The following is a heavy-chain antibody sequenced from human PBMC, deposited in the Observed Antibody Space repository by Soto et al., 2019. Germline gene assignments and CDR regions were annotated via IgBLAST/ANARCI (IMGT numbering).Heavy chain of an antibody. Sequence: QVQLVQSGAEVKKPGASVKVSCKTSGYTFTAHYIHWVRQAPGQGLEWMGCINPDSGGTKYAQKFQGRVTMTRDTSITTAYMDLSSLRSDDTAFYYCARALSFGSGTFDYWGQGTLVTVSS. J-gene: IGHJ4*02. CDR1: GYTFTAHY. CDR3: ARALSFGSGTFDY. V-gene: IGHV1-2*02. CDR2: INPDSGGT. D-gene: IGHD1-26*01.